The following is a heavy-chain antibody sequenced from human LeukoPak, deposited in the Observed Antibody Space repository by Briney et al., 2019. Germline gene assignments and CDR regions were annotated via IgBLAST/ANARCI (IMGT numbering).Heavy chain of an antibody. CDR2: VSWSGSRT. D-gene: IGHD6-13*01. CDR3: AREYSSWYPYYYYYMDV. V-gene: IGHV3-19*01. CDR1: GFTFSNSD. J-gene: IGHJ6*03. Sequence: PGGSLRLSCAASGFTFSNSDMNWVRQAPGKGLEWVSGVSWSGSRTHYADSVKGRFTISRDNAKNSLYLQMNSLRAEDTAVYYCAREYSSWYPYYYYYMDVWGKGTTVTVSS.